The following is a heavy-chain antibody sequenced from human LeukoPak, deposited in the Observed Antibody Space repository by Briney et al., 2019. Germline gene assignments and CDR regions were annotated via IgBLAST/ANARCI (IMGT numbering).Heavy chain of an antibody. D-gene: IGHD6-19*01. CDR3: ARRAYSSGSDPYYYYYMDV. V-gene: IGHV3-30*04. CDR2: IPYDGNNK. Sequence: PGGSLRLSCAASGFTFSNYVMHWVRQAPGKGLEWVAVIPYDGNNKYYADSVRGRFTISRDNSKNTLYLQMNSLRAEDTAVYYCARRAYSSGSDPYYYYYMDVWGKGTTVTVSS. J-gene: IGHJ6*03. CDR1: GFTFSNYV.